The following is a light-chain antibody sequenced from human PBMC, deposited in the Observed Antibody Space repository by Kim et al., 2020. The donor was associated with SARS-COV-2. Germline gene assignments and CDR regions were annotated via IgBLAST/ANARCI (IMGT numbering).Light chain of an antibody. Sequence: SPGERAALSCRASQKVRSNSLAWFQQKPGQAPRLLISGASNRATGIPDSFSGSGSGTDFTLTINRLEPEDFALYYCLQYGTSPFTFGGGTKVDIK. CDR3: LQYGTSPFT. CDR1: QKVRSNS. V-gene: IGKV3-20*01. CDR2: GAS. J-gene: IGKJ4*01.